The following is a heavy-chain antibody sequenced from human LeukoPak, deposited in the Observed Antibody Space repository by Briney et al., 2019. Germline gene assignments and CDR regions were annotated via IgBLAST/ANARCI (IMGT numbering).Heavy chain of an antibody. CDR3: TKIRGDV. D-gene: IGHD3-10*01. CDR2: IKSKTDGETT. Sequence: GGSLRLSCAASGFTFSNAWMSWVRQAPGKGLEWVGRIKSKTDGETTDYAAPVKGRFTISRDDSKNTLYLQMNSLKTEDTAVYYCTKIRGDVWGKGTTVTVSS. V-gene: IGHV3-15*01. J-gene: IGHJ6*04. CDR1: GFTFSNAW.